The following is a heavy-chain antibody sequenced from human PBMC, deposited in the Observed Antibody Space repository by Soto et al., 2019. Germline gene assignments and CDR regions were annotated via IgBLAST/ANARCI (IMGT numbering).Heavy chain of an antibody. CDR2: IWYDGSNK. Sequence: QVQLVESGGGVVQPGRCLRLSCAASGFTFSSYGMHWVRQSPGKGLEWVAVIWYDGSNKYYADSVTGRFTNSRDNSKNTLYLQRNSLRAEDTAVYYCARPTGAWTGELYYGMDVWGQESTVTVSS. V-gene: IGHV3-33*01. CDR1: GFTFSSYG. CDR3: ARPTGAWTGELYYGMDV. J-gene: IGHJ6*02. D-gene: IGHD3-10*01.